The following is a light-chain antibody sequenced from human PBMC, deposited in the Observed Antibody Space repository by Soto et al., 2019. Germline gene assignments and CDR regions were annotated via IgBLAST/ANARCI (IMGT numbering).Light chain of an antibody. Sequence: QSALNQPASVSGSHVQSITISCTGTSSDVGGYNYVSWYQQHPGKAPKLMIYDVSNRPSGVSNRFSGSKSGNTASLTISGLQAEDEADYYCSSYTSSSTLYVFGTGTKVTVL. V-gene: IGLV2-14*01. J-gene: IGLJ1*01. CDR1: SSDVGGYNY. CDR3: SSYTSSSTLYV. CDR2: DVS.